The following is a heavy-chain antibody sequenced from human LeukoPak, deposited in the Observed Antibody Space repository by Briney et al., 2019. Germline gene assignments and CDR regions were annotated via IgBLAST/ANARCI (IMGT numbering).Heavy chain of an antibody. Sequence: GRSLRLSCAASGFTFSSYGMHWVRQAPGKGLEWVAIISYDGSNKYYADSVQGRFTISRDNAKNSLHLRMNSLRAEDTALYYCARCGVSCYWHEYWGQGTLVTVSS. J-gene: IGHJ4*02. CDR2: ISYDGSNK. V-gene: IGHV3-30*03. D-gene: IGHD2-15*01. CDR1: GFTFSSYG. CDR3: ARCGVSCYWHEY.